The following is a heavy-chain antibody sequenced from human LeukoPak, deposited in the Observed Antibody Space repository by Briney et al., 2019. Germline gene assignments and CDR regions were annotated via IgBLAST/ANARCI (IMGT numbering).Heavy chain of an antibody. CDR2: ISSSSSYI. V-gene: IGHV3-21*01. D-gene: IGHD2-8*01. CDR1: GFTFSSYS. Sequence: PGGSLRLSCAASGFTFSSYSMNWVRQAPGKGLEWVSSISSSSSYIYYADSVKGRFTISRDNAKNSLYLQMNNLRAEDTAVYYCARGVGNGAFDIWGQGTMVTVSS. CDR3: ARGVGNGAFDI. J-gene: IGHJ3*02.